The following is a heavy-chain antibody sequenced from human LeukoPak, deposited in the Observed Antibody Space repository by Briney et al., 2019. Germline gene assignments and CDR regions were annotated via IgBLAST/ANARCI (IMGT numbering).Heavy chain of an antibody. V-gene: IGHV1-46*01. J-gene: IGHJ4*02. D-gene: IGHD3-22*01. Sequence: ASVKVSCKASGYTFTSYYMHWVRQAPGQGLEWMGIINPSGGSTSYAQKFQGRVTMTRDTSTSTVYMELSSLRSEDTAVYYCARESLTYYYDSSGYPDYWGQGTLVTV. CDR1: GYTFTSYY. CDR2: INPSGGST. CDR3: ARESLTYYYDSSGYPDY.